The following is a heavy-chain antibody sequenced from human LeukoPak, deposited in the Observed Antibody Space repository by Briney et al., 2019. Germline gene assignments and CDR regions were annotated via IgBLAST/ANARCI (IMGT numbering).Heavy chain of an antibody. D-gene: IGHD5/OR15-5a*01. V-gene: IGHV3-11*01. CDR2: ISSSGSTI. CDR3: ARHALYDFPLNPPGIYYGMDV. Sequence: GGSLRLSCAASGFTFSDYYMSWIRQAPGKGLEWVSYISSSGSTIYYADSVKGRFTISRDNAKNSLYLQMNSLRAEDTAVYYCARHALYDFPLNPPGIYYGMDVWGQGTTVTVSS. CDR1: GFTFSDYY. J-gene: IGHJ6*02.